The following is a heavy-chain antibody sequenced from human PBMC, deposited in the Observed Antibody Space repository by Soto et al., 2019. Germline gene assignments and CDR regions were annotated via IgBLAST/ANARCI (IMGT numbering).Heavy chain of an antibody. V-gene: IGHV3-23*01. D-gene: IGHD3-3*01. CDR3: AKDSYYDFWSGYYFDY. CDR1: GFTFGSYA. J-gene: IGHJ4*02. Sequence: PGGSLRLSCAASGFTFGSYAMSWVRQAPGKGLEWVSAISGSGGSTYYADSVKGRFTISRDNSKNTLYLQMNSLRAEDTAVYYCAKDSYYDFWSGYYFDYWGQGTLVTVSS. CDR2: ISGSGGST.